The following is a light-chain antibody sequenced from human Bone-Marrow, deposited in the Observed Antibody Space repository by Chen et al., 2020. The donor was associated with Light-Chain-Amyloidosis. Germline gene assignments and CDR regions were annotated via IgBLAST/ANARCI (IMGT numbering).Light chain of an antibody. V-gene: IGLV3-25*03. J-gene: IGLJ2*01. CDR1: DLPTKY. CDR3: QSADSSGTYEVI. Sequence: SYELTQPPSVSVSPGQTARITCSGDDLPTKYAYRYPQKPGQAPVLVIHRDTERPSWISERFSGSRSGTTATLTISGFQGEDEAYYHCQSADSSGTYEVIFGGGTKLTVL. CDR2: RDT.